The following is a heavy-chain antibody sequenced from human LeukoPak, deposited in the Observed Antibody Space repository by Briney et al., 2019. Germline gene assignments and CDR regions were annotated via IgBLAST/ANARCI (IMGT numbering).Heavy chain of an antibody. D-gene: IGHD5-18*01. CDR3: AKDRGTAMVPLDY. CDR1: GFTFSSYS. Sequence: GGSLRLSCAASGFTFSSYSMNWVRQAPGKGLEWVSYISSSSSTIYYADSVKGRFTISRDNAKNSLYLQMNSLRAEDTAVYYCAKDRGTAMVPLDYWGQGTLVTVSS. J-gene: IGHJ4*02. V-gene: IGHV3-48*01. CDR2: ISSSSSTI.